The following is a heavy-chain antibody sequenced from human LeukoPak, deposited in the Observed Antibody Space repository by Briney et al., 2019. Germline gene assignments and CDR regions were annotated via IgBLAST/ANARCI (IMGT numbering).Heavy chain of an antibody. CDR3: MRTYCSNISCFYFDY. Sequence: SGTLSLTCAVSGASISGSNWWSWARQPPGKGLEWIGEIFHAGTTNYNPSLQSRVTISVDNSRNQFSLKLTSVTAADTAVYYCMRTYCSNISCFYFDYWGQETLVTVSS. CDR1: GASISGSNW. CDR2: IFHAGTT. J-gene: IGHJ4*02. V-gene: IGHV4-4*02. D-gene: IGHD2-2*01.